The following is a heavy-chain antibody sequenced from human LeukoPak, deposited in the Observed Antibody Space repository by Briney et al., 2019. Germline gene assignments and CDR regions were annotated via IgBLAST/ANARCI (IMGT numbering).Heavy chain of an antibody. J-gene: IGHJ6*02. CDR1: GYSFTSYW. CDR2: IYPGDSDT. CDR3: ASSTTVTTSGLPHYYYGMDV. Sequence: GESLKISCKGSGYSFTSYWIAWVRQMPGKGLEWMGIIYPGDSDTRYSPSFQGQVTISVDKSISTAYLQWSSLKASDTAMYYCASSTTVTTSGLPHYYYGMDVWGQGTTVTVSS. V-gene: IGHV5-51*01. D-gene: IGHD4-17*01.